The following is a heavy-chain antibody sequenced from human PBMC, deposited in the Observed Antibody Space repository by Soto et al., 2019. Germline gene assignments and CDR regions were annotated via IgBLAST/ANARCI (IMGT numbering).Heavy chain of an antibody. D-gene: IGHD6-13*01. Sequence: PSETLALTCAVSGYSISSGYYWWWNRQPPGKGLEWIGSIYHSGITYYNPSLKSRVTISVDASKNQFSLKLSSVTAADTAVYYCARDPTDGIAAAVPYLNWFAPRGQGTLVTVSS. CDR2: IYHSGIT. J-gene: IGHJ5*02. CDR1: GYSISSGYY. V-gene: IGHV4-38-2*02. CDR3: ARDPTDGIAAAVPYLNWFAP.